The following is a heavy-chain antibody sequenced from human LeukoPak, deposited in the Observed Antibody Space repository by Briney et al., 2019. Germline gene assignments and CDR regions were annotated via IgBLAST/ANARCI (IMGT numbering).Heavy chain of an antibody. CDR2: IIGDGTRT. Sequence: GGSLRLSCAASGFSFSYYWMHWVRQGSGKGPMWVSRIIGDGTRTDYADSVKGRFTISRDDSKNTIYLQMDSLRAEDTAVYYCATSSPRNYFDHWGQGTLVTVSS. J-gene: IGHJ4*02. V-gene: IGHV3-74*01. CDR3: ATSSPRNYFDH. CDR1: GFSFSYYW. D-gene: IGHD1-14*01.